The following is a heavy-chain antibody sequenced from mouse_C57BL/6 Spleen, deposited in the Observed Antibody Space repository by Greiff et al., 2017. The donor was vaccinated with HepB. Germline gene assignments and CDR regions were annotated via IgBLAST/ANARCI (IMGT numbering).Heavy chain of an antibody. Sequence: EVQGVESGGGLVKPGGSLKLSCAASGFTFSDYGMHWVRQAPEKGLEWVAYISSGSSTIYYADTVKGRFTISRDNAKNNLFLQMTSLRSEDTAMYYCARGEYGNYPDYFDYWGQGTTLTVSS. CDR1: GFTFSDYG. V-gene: IGHV5-17*01. CDR2: ISSGSSTI. J-gene: IGHJ2*01. CDR3: ARGEYGNYPDYFDY. D-gene: IGHD2-1*01.